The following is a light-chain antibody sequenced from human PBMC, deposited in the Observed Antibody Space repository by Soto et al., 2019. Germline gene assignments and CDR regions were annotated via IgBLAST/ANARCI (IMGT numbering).Light chain of an antibody. CDR1: SSDVGGYNY. Sequence: QSALTQPPSASGSPGQSVTISCTGTSSDVGGYNYVSWYQQHPGKAPKLIIFDVTERPSGVPDRFSGSKSGNTASLTVSGLQAEDEADYYCCSYAGTNNVFGNGTKVTVL. CDR3: CSYAGTNNV. CDR2: DVT. V-gene: IGLV2-8*01. J-gene: IGLJ1*01.